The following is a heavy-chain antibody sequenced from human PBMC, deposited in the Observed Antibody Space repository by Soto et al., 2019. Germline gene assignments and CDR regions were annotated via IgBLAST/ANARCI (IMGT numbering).Heavy chain of an antibody. D-gene: IGHD6-13*01. J-gene: IGHJ5*02. CDR2: IYSDAGT. Sequence: PGGSLRLSCAASGLTVSSNYITWVRQAPGKGLEWVSVIYSDAGTCYSDSVKGRFTISRDNSKNTIYLQMNSLRAEDTAVYYCARKRVVYSSSWFGGGFDPWGQGTLVTVSS. V-gene: IGHV3-53*01. CDR1: GLTVSSNY. CDR3: ARKRVVYSSSWFGGGFDP.